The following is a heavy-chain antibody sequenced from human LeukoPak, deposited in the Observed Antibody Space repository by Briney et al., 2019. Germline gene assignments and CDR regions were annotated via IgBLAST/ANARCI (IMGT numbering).Heavy chain of an antibody. D-gene: IGHD6-13*01. CDR3: ARDMGRAWYGPPDY. CDR2: IWNDGSET. CDR1: GFIFSNYG. J-gene: IGHJ4*02. V-gene: IGHV3-33*01. Sequence: GGSLRLSCAASGFIFSNYGMHWVRQAPGKRLEWVAVIWNDGSETFHADSVKSRFRIARDNSKNTLYLQMNSLRAEDTAVYFCARDMGRAWYGPPDYWGQGTLVTVSS.